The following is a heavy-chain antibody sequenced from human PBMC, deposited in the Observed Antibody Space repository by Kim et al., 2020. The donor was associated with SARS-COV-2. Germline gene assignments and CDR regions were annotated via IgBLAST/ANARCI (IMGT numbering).Heavy chain of an antibody. CDR2: INPNSGGT. CDR1: GYTFTGYY. J-gene: IGHJ6*03. D-gene: IGHD2-2*01. CDR3: ARRRYCSSTSCYSESDYYYYYMDV. Sequence: ASVKVSCKASGYTFTGYYMHWVRQAPGQGLEWMGWINPNSGGTNYAQKFQGRVTMTRDTSISTAYMELSRLRSDDTAVYYCARRRYCSSTSCYSESDYYYYYMDVWGKGTTVTVSS. V-gene: IGHV1-2*02.